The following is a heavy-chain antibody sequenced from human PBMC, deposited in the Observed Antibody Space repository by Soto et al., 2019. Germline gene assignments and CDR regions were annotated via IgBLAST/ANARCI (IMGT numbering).Heavy chain of an antibody. V-gene: IGHV1-18*04. D-gene: IGHD3-22*01. CDR2: ISAYNGNT. CDR3: ASRYYYDSSGYYVPFDY. J-gene: IGHJ4*02. Sequence: ASVKVSCKASGYTFTSYGISWVRQAPGQGLEWMGWISAYNGNTNYAQKLQGRVTMTTDTSTGTAYMELSSLRSEDTAVYYCASRYYYDSSGYYVPFDYWGQGTLVTVSS. CDR1: GYTFTSYG.